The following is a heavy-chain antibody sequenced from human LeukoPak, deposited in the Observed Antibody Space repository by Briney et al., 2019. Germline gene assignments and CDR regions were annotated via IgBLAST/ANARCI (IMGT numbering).Heavy chain of an antibody. CDR3: ARGGSRVVTYGNFDY. CDR2: ISTYSGNT. V-gene: IGHV1-18*01. Sequence: AASVKVSCKPSGYTFTSYALSWVRQAPGQGLEWMGWISTYSGNTNYAQKLQGRITMTIETSTSTAYMELRSLRSDDTAVYYCARGGSRVVTYGNFDYWGRGTLVTVSS. CDR1: GYTFTSYA. J-gene: IGHJ4*02. D-gene: IGHD2-21*02.